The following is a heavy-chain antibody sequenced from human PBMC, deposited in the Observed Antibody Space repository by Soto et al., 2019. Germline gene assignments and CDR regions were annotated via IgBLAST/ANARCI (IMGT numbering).Heavy chain of an antibody. CDR2: INPNSGGT. Sequence: ASVKVSCKASGYTFTGYYMHWVRQAPGQGLEWMGWINPNSGGTNYAQKFQGWVTMTRDTSISTAYMELSRLRSDDTAVYYCARTQYLGYCSGGSCPHKFDAFDIWGQGTMVTVSS. J-gene: IGHJ3*02. CDR1: GYTFTGYY. D-gene: IGHD2-15*01. CDR3: ARTQYLGYCSGGSCPHKFDAFDI. V-gene: IGHV1-2*04.